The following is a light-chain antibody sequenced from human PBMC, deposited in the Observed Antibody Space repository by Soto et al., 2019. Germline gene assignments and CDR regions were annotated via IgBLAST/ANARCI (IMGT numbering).Light chain of an antibody. J-gene: IGKJ2*01. CDR1: QTVTFN. CDR3: QQYANRPPYT. V-gene: IGKV3-15*01. CDR2: TAS. Sequence: EILLTQSPATLSASPGERVTLSCRASQTVTFNLAWYQQKPGQAPRLLIHTASTRATGIPARFSGSGSGTEFTLTISSLQSEDFAVYFCQQYANRPPYTFGQGTKVEIK.